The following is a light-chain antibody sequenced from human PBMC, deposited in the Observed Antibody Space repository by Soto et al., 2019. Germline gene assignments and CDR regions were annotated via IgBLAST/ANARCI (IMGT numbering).Light chain of an antibody. J-gene: IGLJ2*01. CDR3: CSYVTDSNVL. V-gene: IGLV2-23*01. Sequence: QSALTQPASVSGSPGQSITISCTGTSSDVGSYNLVSWHQHHPGKAPKLMIYEDTKRPSGVSNRFSGSKSGNTASLTVSGLQAEDEADYYCCSYVTDSNVLFGGGTKLTVL. CDR2: EDT. CDR1: SSDVGSYNL.